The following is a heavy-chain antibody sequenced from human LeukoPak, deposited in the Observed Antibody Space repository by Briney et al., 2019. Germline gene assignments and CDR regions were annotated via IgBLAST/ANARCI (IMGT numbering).Heavy chain of an antibody. V-gene: IGHV3-7*03. CDR1: GFTFTNYW. CDR2: MKPDGSER. J-gene: IGHJ6*02. Sequence: PGGSLRLSCAASGFTFTNYWMSWVRQAPGKGLEWVANMKPDGSERYYVDSVKGRFTVSRDSAKNSLYFQMNSLRAEDTAVYYCARERIVGAASTRYYGMDVWGQGTTVTVSS. D-gene: IGHD1-26*01. CDR3: ARERIVGAASTRYYGMDV.